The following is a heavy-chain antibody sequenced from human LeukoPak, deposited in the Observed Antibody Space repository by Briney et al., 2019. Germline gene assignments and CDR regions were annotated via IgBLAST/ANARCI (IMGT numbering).Heavy chain of an antibody. V-gene: IGHV3-21*01. CDR3: ARDLVPGYSYYYYGMDV. CDR2: ISSSSSYI. J-gene: IGHJ6*02. D-gene: IGHD3-9*01. CDR1: GFTFSSYS. Sequence: GGSLRLSCAASGFTFSSYSMNWVRQAPGKGLEWVSSISSSSSYIYYADSVKGRFTISRDNAKSSLYLQMNSLRAEDTAVYYCARDLVPGYSYYYYGMDVWGQGTTVTVSS.